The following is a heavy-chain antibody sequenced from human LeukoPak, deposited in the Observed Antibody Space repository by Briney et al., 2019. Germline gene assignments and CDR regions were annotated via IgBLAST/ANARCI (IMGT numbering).Heavy chain of an antibody. CDR2: INWNGGST. Sequence: PGGSLRLSCAASGFTFDDYGMSWVRQAPGKGLEWVSGINWNGGSTGYADPVKGRFTISRDNAKNSLYLQMNSLRAEDTALYYCARVEYYYGSGSYEQSRYYFDYWGQGTLVTVSS. CDR1: GFTFDDYG. D-gene: IGHD3-10*01. J-gene: IGHJ4*02. CDR3: ARVEYYYGSGSYEQSRYYFDY. V-gene: IGHV3-20*04.